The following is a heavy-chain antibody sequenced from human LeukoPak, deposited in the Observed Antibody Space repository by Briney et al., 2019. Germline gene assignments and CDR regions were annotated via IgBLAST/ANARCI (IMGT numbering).Heavy chain of an antibody. Sequence: GASVKVSCKASGYTFNSHGFSWIRQAPGQGPGWGGWISGDYGYTKYAQKFQGRVTMTTDTSTDTSYMELRSLRSDDTAVYYCARNKTTGGGGFDYWGQGTLITVSS. D-gene: IGHD3-16*01. V-gene: IGHV1-18*04. J-gene: IGHJ4*02. CDR3: ARNKTTGGGGFDY. CDR2: ISGDYGYT. CDR1: GYTFNSHG.